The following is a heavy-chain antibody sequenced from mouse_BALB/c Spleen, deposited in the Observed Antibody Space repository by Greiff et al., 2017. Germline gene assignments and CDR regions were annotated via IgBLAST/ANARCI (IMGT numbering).Heavy chain of an antibody. CDR3: AREGYGNYGNYAMDY. Sequence: EVQVVESGGGLVQPGGSLKLSCAASGFTFSSYGMSWVRQTPDKRLELVATINSNGGSTYYPDSVKGRFTISRDNAKNTLYLQMSSLKSEDTAMYYCAREGYGNYGNYAMDYWGQGTSVTVSS. D-gene: IGHD2-10*02. V-gene: IGHV5-6-3*01. CDR2: INSNGGST. CDR1: GFTFSSYG. J-gene: IGHJ4*01.